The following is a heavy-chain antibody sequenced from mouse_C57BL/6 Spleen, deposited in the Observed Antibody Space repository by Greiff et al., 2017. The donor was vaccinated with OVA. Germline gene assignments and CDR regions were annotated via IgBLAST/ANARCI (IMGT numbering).Heavy chain of an antibody. D-gene: IGHD3-2*02. CDR3: ARSVTAQYYYAMGC. V-gene: IGHV1-54*01. CDR2: FNPGSGGT. J-gene: IGHJ4*01. CDR1: GYAFTNYL. Sequence: QVQLQQSGAELVRPGTSVKVSCKASGYAFTNYLIEWVKQRPGQGLEWIGVFNPGSGGTNYNEKFKGKATLTADKSSSTAYMQLSSLTSEDSAVYFCARSVTAQYYYAMGCWGQGASVTVSS.